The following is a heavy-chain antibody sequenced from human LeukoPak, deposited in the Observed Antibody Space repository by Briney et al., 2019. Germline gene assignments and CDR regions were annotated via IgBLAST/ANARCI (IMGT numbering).Heavy chain of an antibody. V-gene: IGHV3-30*18. CDR3: AKTSAAGTFDY. CDR2: ISYDGSNK. D-gene: IGHD6-13*01. J-gene: IGHJ4*02. CDR1: GFTFSSYG. Sequence: GGSLGLSCAASGFTFSSYGMHWVRQAPGKGLEWVAVISYDGSNKYYADSVKGRFTISRDNSKNTLYLQMNSLRAEDTAVYYCAKTSAAGTFDYWGQGTLVTVSS.